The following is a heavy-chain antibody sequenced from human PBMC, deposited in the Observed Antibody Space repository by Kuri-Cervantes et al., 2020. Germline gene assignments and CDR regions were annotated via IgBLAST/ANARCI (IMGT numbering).Heavy chain of an antibody. Sequence: ASVKVSCKTPGYRFTSHGIGWVRQAPGQGLEWMGWISTYNGNTNYGRKFKGRVTMTTDTFTATAYMELRSLTSDDTAVYYCARVHYDSSGLTGYLDYWGQGTLVTVSS. D-gene: IGHD3-22*01. CDR1: GYRFTSHG. CDR3: ARVHYDSSGLTGYLDY. CDR2: ISTYNGNT. V-gene: IGHV1-18*01. J-gene: IGHJ4*02.